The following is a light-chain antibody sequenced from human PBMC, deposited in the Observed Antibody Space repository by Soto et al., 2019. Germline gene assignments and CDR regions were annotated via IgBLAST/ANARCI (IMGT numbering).Light chain of an antibody. CDR1: LTSSSS. J-gene: IGKJ1*01. Sequence: VMTRSPATLSVSPGARATLCGRATLTSSSSLACYQQKSCQPPRLLIFGASPRATCVPARFSGGGSGTLFTLTISSLQSEDFEIYYCQQYNRWPWTVGQGTIVLIK. CDR3: QQYNRWPWT. CDR2: GAS. V-gene: IGKV3-15*01.